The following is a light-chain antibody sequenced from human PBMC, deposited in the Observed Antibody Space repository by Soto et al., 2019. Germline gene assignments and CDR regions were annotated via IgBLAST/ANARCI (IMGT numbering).Light chain of an antibody. Sequence: SYELSQPLSVSVALGQTATITCAGNNIGRKNVHWYQKKPGQAPVLVIYRDSNRPSGIPERFSGSNSGNTATLTISRAQVGEEADYDCQVWDSSTAGYVFGTGTKLTVL. CDR2: RDS. J-gene: IGLJ1*01. CDR3: QVWDSSTAGYV. V-gene: IGLV3-9*01. CDR1: NIGRKN.